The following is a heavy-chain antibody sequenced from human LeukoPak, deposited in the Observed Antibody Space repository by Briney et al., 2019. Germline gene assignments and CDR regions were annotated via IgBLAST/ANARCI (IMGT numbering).Heavy chain of an antibody. J-gene: IGHJ6*02. CDR2: ISSSGSII. Sequence: GGSLRLSCAASGFTFSSYEMNWVRQAPGKGLEWVSYISSSGSIIYYADSVKGRFTISRDNAKNSLYLQMNSLRAEDTAVYYCARRGVIITEDYYYYYGLDVWGQGTTVTVYS. V-gene: IGHV3-48*03. D-gene: IGHD3-10*01. CDR1: GFTFSSYE. CDR3: ARRGVIITEDYYYYYGLDV.